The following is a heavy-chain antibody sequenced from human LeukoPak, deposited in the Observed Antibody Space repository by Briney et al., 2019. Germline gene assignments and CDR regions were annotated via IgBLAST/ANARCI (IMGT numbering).Heavy chain of an antibody. V-gene: IGHV1-2*02. Sequence: ASVKVSCKASGYTFTGYYMHWVRQAPGQGLWWMGWINPNSGGTNYVQKFQGRVTMTRDTSISTAYMELSRLRSDDTAVYYCAPSYSGSYFTVYYWGQGTLVTVSS. CDR2: INPNSGGT. D-gene: IGHD1-26*01. CDR3: APSYSGSYFTVYY. J-gene: IGHJ4*02. CDR1: GYTFTGYY.